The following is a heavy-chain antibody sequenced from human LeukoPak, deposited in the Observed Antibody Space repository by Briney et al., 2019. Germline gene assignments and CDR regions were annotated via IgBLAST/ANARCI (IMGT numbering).Heavy chain of an antibody. CDR2: ISGSGGST. CDR3: AKVRSGSYLAYVDY. CDR1: GFTFSSYA. V-gene: IGHV3-23*01. Sequence: PGGSLRLSCGASGFTFSSYAMSWVRQAPGKGLEWVSTISGSGGSTYHADSVKGRFTISRDNSKNTLYLQMDSLRAEDTAVYYCAKVRSGSYLAYVDYWGQGTLVTVSS. J-gene: IGHJ4*02. D-gene: IGHD1-26*01.